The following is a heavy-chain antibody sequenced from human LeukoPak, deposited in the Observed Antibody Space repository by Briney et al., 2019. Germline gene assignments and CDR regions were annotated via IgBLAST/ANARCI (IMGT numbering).Heavy chain of an antibody. D-gene: IGHD4-17*01. J-gene: IGHJ4*02. CDR2: ISSSSSYI. CDR1: GFTFSSYS. V-gene: IGHV3-21*01. CDR3: ARDPLDHDYGDSPPYFDY. Sequence: GGSLRLSCAASGFTFSSYSMNWVHQAPGKGLEWVSSISSSSSYIYYADSVKGRFTISRDNAKNSLYLQMNSLRAEDTAVYYCARDPLDHDYGDSPPYFDYWGQGTLDTVSS.